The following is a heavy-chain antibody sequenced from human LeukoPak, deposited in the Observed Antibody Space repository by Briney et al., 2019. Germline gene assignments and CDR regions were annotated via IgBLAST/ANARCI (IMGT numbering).Heavy chain of an antibody. V-gene: IGHV3-21*01. Sequence: PGGSLRLSCAASGFTYSSYSMNWIRQAPGKGLEWVSSISSSTSYIYYADSVKGRFTISKDNAKNSLYLQMNSLRAEDTAVYYCARAGGSTVSHSDYWGQGTLVTVSS. CDR2: ISSSTSYI. D-gene: IGHD4-17*01. J-gene: IGHJ4*02. CDR3: ARAGGSTVSHSDY. CDR1: GFTYSSYS.